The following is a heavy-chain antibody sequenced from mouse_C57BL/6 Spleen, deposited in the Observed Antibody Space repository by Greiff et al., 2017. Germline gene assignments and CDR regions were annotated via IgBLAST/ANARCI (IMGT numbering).Heavy chain of an antibody. CDR1: GFSLTSYG. Sequence: QVQLKQSGPGLVQPSQSLSITCTVSGFSLTSYGVHWVRQSPGKGLEWLGVIWSGGSTDYNAAFISRLSISKDNSKSQVFFKMNSLQADDTAIYYCARIGSSHYYAMDYWGQGTSVTVSS. J-gene: IGHJ4*01. CDR2: IWSGGST. CDR3: ARIGSSHYYAMDY. D-gene: IGHD1-1*01. V-gene: IGHV2-2*01.